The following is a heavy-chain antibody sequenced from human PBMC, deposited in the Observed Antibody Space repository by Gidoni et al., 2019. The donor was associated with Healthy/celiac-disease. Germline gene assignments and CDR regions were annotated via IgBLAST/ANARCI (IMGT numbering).Heavy chain of an antibody. CDR3: AKDSGWPRYYFDY. CDR1: GFTFSSYG. V-gene: IGHV3-30*18. CDR2: ISYDGSNK. Sequence: QVQLVESGGGVVPPGRSLRLSCAASGFTFSSYGMHWVRQAPGKGLEWVAVISYDGSNKYYADSVKGRFTISRDNSKNTLYLQMNSLRAEDTAVYYCAKDSGWPRYYFDYWGQGTLVTVSS. J-gene: IGHJ4*02. D-gene: IGHD6-19*01.